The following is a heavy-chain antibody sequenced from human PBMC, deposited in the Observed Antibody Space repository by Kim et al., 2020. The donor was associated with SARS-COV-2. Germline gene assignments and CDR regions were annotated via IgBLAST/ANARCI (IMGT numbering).Heavy chain of an antibody. CDR1: GGSISSYY. CDR3: ARQAAGITIFGVVIIPASFSYYYGMDV. D-gene: IGHD3-3*01. J-gene: IGHJ6*02. V-gene: IGHV4-59*08. Sequence: SETLSLTCTVSGGSISSYYWSWIRQPPGKGLEWIGYIYYSGSTNYNPSLKSRVTISVDTSKNQFSLKLSSVTAADTAVYYCARQAAGITIFGVVIIPASFSYYYGMDVWGQGTTVTVSS. CDR2: IYYSGST.